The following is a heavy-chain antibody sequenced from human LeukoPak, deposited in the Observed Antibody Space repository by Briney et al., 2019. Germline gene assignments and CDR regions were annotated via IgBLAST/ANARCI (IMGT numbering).Heavy chain of an antibody. CDR3: ARYYDGSGSQDTFDI. Sequence: GGSLRLSCAASGFAFSTYWMHWVRQAPGKGLVWVSRINSDGSSTSYADSVKGRFTISRDNAKKSLYLQMNSLRVEDTAVYYCARYYDGSGSQDTFDIWGPGTMVTVSS. CDR1: GFAFSTYW. J-gene: IGHJ3*02. CDR2: INSDGSST. V-gene: IGHV3-74*01. D-gene: IGHD3-22*01.